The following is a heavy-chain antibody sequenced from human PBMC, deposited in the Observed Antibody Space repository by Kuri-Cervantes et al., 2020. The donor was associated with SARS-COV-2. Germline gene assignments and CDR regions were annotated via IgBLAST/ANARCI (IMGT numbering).Heavy chain of an antibody. CDR3: ARAFGSSGSPD. CDR1: GYNFAKYG. J-gene: IGHJ4*02. D-gene: IGHD3-22*01. V-gene: IGHV1-18*01. Sequence: ASVKVSCKASGYNFAKYGISWVRQAPGQGLEWMGWISAYNDQTHYAEKFQGRVTMTKEKSTSTAYMELRSLRSEDTAVYYCARAFGSSGSPDWGQGTLVTVSS. CDR2: ISAYNDQT.